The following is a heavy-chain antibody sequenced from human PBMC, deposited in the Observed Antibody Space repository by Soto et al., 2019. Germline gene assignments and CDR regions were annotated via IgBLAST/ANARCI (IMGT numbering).Heavy chain of an antibody. V-gene: IGHV4-31*03. Sequence: QVQLQESGPGLVKPSQTLSLTCTVSGGSISSGGYYWSWIRQHPGKGLEWIGYIYYSGSTYYNPSLKSRVTISVTTSKTQFALKLSSVTAAEAAVFYWGGDRIAVAGTGGGGFDYWGQGTLVTVSS. D-gene: IGHD6-19*01. CDR1: GGSISSGGYY. CDR3: GGDRIAVAGTGGGGFDY. J-gene: IGHJ4*02. CDR2: IYYSGST.